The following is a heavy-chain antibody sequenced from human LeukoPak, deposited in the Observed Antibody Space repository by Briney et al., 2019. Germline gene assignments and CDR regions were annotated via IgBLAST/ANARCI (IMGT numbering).Heavy chain of an antibody. D-gene: IGHD6-19*01. CDR3: AGSSVWAPGYY. J-gene: IGHJ4*02. CDR1: GFTVSNNY. V-gene: IGHV3-66*01. Sequence: GGSLRLSCAASGFTVSNNYMSWVRQAPGKGLEWVSVIYSGGSTYYADSVRGRFTISRDNSKNTLYLQMNSLRAEDTAVYYCAGSSVWAPGYYWGQGTLVTVSS. CDR2: IYSGGST.